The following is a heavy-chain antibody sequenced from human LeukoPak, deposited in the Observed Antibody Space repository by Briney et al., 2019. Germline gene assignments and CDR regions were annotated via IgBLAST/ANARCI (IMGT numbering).Heavy chain of an antibody. CDR1: GFTFDDYA. Sequence: GGSLRLSCAASGFTFDDYAMHWVRQAPGKGLEWVSGISWNSGSIGYADSVKGRFTISRDNAKNSLYLQMNSLRAEDMALYYCAKGMYSGYDLGDYYFDYWGQGTLVILSS. CDR2: ISWNSGSI. V-gene: IGHV3-9*03. J-gene: IGHJ4*02. CDR3: AKGMYSGYDLGDYYFDY. D-gene: IGHD5-12*01.